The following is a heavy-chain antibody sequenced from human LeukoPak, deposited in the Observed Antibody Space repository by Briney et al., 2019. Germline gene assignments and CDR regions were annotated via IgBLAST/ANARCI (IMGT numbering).Heavy chain of an antibody. J-gene: IGHJ6*02. CDR2: INHSGST. V-gene: IGHV4-34*01. Sequence: PSETLSLTCAVYGGSFSGYYWSWIRQPPGKGLEWIGEINHSGSTNYNPSLKSRVTISVDTSKNQFSLKLGSVTAADTAVYYCAISSYYYGMDVWGQGTTVTVSS. CDR1: GGSFSGYY. CDR3: AISSYYYGMDV.